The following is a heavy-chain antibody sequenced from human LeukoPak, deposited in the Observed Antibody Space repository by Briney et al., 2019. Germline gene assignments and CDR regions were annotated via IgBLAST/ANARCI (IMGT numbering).Heavy chain of an antibody. D-gene: IGHD2-21*02. CDR1: GFTFDDYA. V-gene: IGHV3-9*01. CDR2: ISWNSANR. CDR3: AKSPTKRLIFCGGDCYSADAFDI. J-gene: IGHJ3*02. Sequence: PGRSLRLSCAASGFTFDDYAMHWVRQAPGKGLEWVSEISWNSANRAYADSVKGRFTISRDNAKNSLFLQMNSLRAEDTALYYCAKSPTKRLIFCGGDCYSADAFDIWGQGTMVTVSS.